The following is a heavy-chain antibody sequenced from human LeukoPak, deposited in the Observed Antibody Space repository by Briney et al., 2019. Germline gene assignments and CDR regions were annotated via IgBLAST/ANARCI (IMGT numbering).Heavy chain of an antibody. J-gene: IGHJ5*02. Sequence: GESLKISCKGSGYSFTSYWIGWVRQMPGKGLEWMGIVYPGDSDTRYSPSFQGQVTISADKSISTAYLQWSSLKASDTAMYYCARHEATMVRGVIIARWFDPWGQGTLVTVSS. V-gene: IGHV5-51*01. CDR3: ARHEATMVRGVIIARWFDP. CDR2: VYPGDSDT. CDR1: GYSFTSYW. D-gene: IGHD3-10*01.